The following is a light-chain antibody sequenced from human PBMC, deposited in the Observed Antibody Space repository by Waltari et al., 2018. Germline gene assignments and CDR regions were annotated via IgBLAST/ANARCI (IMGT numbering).Light chain of an antibody. J-gene: IGKJ5*01. CDR3: QQYGSSPPVT. Sequence: EIVLTQSPGTLSLSQGESATLSCRASQSVCSSYLARYQQKPGQAPGLLIYGASSRATGIPDRFSGSGSGTDFTLTISRLEPEDFAVYYCQQYGSSPPVTFGQGTRLEIK. CDR2: GAS. CDR1: QSVCSSY. V-gene: IGKV3-20*01.